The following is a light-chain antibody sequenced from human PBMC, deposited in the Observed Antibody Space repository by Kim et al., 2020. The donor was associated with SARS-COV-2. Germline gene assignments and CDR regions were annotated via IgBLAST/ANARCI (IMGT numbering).Light chain of an antibody. CDR2: AAS. V-gene: IGKV3-20*01. CDR3: QYGTSPGT. J-gene: IGKJ1*01. CDR1: QCVRCNY. Sequence: LAPGDNATHSCTASQCVRCNYITWYQQKPGQPPSLLIYAASSGATGIPARFSGSGSGTDFTLTINSLESADFAVYYCQYGTSPGTFGQGTKVDIK.